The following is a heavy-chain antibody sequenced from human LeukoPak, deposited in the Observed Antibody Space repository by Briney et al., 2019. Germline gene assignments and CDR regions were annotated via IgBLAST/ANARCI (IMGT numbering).Heavy chain of an antibody. CDR2: ISPTGEGT. CDR3: ARDAGGAWPFDY. Sequence: GWSLRLSCAASGFAFSNTGMTWVRQAPGRGLEWVSTISPTGEGTHYADSVKGRFTSSRDNSKNTLSLEMNSLRADDPATYYCARDAGGAWPFDYWGQGTRVIVSS. V-gene: IGHV3-23*01. J-gene: IGHJ4*02. CDR1: GFAFSNTG. D-gene: IGHD4-17*01.